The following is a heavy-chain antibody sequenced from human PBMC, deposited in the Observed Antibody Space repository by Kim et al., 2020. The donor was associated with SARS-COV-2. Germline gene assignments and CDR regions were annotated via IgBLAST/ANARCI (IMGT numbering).Heavy chain of an antibody. CDR2: INWDGRST. CDR1: GFNFHDHG. V-gene: IGHV3-20*01. CDR3: ARTVGSTTWYFDL. J-gene: IGHJ2*01. D-gene: IGHD1-26*01. Sequence: GGSLRLSCAASGFNFHDHGMSWVRQVAGKGLEWVSGINWDGRSTGYSGSVRGRFTVSRDNVKKSLFLQMNSLRVEDTPFYHCARTVGSTTWYFDLWGRGTPVTV.